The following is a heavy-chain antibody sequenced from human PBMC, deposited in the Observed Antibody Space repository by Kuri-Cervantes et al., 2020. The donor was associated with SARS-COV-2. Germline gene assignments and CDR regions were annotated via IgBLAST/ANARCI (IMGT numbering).Heavy chain of an antibody. J-gene: IGHJ6*02. CDR2: INHSGST. CDR1: GGSFSGYY. D-gene: IGHD5-18*01. Sequence: ESLKISCAVYGGSFSGYYWSWIRQPPGKGLEWIGEINHSGSTNYNPSLKSRVTISVDTSKNQFSLKLSSVTAADTAVYYCARIPYSYGSPFDYYGMDVWGQGTTVTVSS. CDR3: ARIPYSYGSPFDYYGMDV. V-gene: IGHV4-34*01.